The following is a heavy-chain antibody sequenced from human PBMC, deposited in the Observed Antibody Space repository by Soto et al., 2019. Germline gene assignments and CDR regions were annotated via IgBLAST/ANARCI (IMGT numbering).Heavy chain of an antibody. J-gene: IGHJ3*02. CDR1: GGTFSSYA. V-gene: IGHV1-69*13. CDR2: IIPIFGTA. Sequence: SVKVSCRASGGTFSSYAISWVRQAPGQGLEWMGGIIPIFGTANYAQKFQGRVTITADESTSTAYMELSSLRSEDTAVYYCARDESIAVAFDIWGQGTMVTVSS. CDR3: ARDESIAVAFDI. D-gene: IGHD6-6*01.